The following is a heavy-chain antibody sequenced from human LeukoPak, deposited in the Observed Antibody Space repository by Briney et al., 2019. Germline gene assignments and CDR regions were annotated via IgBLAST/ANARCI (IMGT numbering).Heavy chain of an antibody. J-gene: IGHJ4*02. Sequence: ASVKVSCKASGYTFTGYYMHWVRQAPGQGLEWMGWINPISGGTNYAQKFQGRVTMTRDTSINTAYMELSSLRSEDTAVYYCARAGGYCGRISCPYYFDYWGQGSLVAVSS. V-gene: IGHV1-2*02. D-gene: IGHD2-15*01. CDR1: GYTFTGYY. CDR3: ARAGGYCGRISCPYYFDY. CDR2: INPISGGT.